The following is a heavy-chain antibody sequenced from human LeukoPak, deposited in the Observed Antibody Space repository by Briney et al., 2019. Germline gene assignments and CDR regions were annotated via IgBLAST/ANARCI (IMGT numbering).Heavy chain of an antibody. CDR2: IYTSGST. D-gene: IGHD6-19*01. CDR3: ARDIAVAGTSRLDP. CDR1: GGSISSYY. V-gene: IGHV4-4*09. J-gene: IGHJ5*02. Sequence: PSETLSLTCTVSGGSISSYYWSWIRQPPGKGLEWIGYIYTSGSTNYNPSLKSRVTISVGTSKNQFSLKLSSVTAADTAVYYCARDIAVAGTSRLDPWGQGTLVTVSS.